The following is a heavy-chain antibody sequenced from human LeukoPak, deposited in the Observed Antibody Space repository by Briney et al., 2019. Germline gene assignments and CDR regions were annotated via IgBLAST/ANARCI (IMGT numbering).Heavy chain of an antibody. D-gene: IGHD2-21*02. J-gene: IGHJ3*02. Sequence: GGSLRLSCAASGFTFSSYSMNWVRQAPGKGLEWVSSISSSSSYIYYADPVKGRFTISRDNAKNSLYLQMNSLRAEDTAVYYCARDPTAYCGGDCPDAFDIWGQGTMVTVSS. V-gene: IGHV3-21*01. CDR3: ARDPTAYCGGDCPDAFDI. CDR1: GFTFSSYS. CDR2: ISSSSSYI.